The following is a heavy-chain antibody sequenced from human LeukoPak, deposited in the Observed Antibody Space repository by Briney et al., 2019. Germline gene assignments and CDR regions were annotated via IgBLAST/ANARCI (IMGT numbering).Heavy chain of an antibody. V-gene: IGHV4-59*01. CDR2: IYYSGST. CDR3: TSGGMVSGDY. D-gene: IGHD2-8*01. CDR1: GGSITSYY. J-gene: IGHJ4*01. Sequence: PSETLSLTCTVSGGSITSYYWSWIRQPPGKGLEWIGYIYYSGSTNYNPSLKSRVTISRDTSKNQFSLKLRSVTAADTAVYYCTSGGMVSGDYWSHGTLVTVSP.